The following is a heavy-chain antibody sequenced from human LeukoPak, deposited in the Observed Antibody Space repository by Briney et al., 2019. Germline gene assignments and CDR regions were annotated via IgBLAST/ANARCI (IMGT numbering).Heavy chain of an antibody. CDR3: AREGVHCSGRSCLKAY. CDR2: IKKDGSEK. V-gene: IGHV3-7*03. D-gene: IGHD2-15*01. J-gene: IGHJ4*02. CDR1: GFTFSTYW. Sequence: GGSLRLSCAASGFTFSTYWMSWVRQAPGKGLEWVANIKKDGSEKYYMDSVKGRFTISRDNAGNSLYLQMNSLRAEDTAVYYCAREGVHCSGRSCLKAYWGQGTQVTVSS.